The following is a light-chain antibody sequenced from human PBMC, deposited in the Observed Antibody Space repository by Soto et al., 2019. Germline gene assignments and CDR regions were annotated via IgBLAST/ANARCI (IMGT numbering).Light chain of an antibody. Sequence: VMTQSLAALSVSPGERATLSCRASQSVGNNLAWYPPKPGQAPRLLIYGASTRATGIPARVSGSGSGTDVTLTISSLETEDGATDDGQHYNSYSEAFGQGTKVDI. CDR1: QSVGNN. V-gene: IGKV3D-15*01. CDR2: GAS. J-gene: IGKJ1*01. CDR3: QHYNSYSEA.